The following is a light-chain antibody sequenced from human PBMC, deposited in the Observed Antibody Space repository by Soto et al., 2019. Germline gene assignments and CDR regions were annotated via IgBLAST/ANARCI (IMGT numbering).Light chain of an antibody. CDR1: QGISTF. CDR3: QHYNSYSEA. Sequence: DIRMTQSPSSLSASVGDRVTITCRASQGISTFLNWYQQKPGKAPKFLIYAASSLQSGVPSRFSGSGSGTEFTLTISSLQPDDFATYYCQHYNSYSEAFGQGTKVDIK. J-gene: IGKJ1*01. CDR2: AAS. V-gene: IGKV1-16*01.